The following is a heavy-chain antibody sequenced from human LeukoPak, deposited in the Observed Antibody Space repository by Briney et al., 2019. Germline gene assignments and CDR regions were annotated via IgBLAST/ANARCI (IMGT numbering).Heavy chain of an antibody. J-gene: IGHJ6*02. CDR3: AKWPLGYCSSTSCYNGNYYYYGMDV. V-gene: IGHV3-74*03. CDR2: INVDAGST. D-gene: IGHD2-2*02. Sequence: PGWALTVSYAPSGLTFSTYSLHWVRGGPGPGLVLLSHINVDAGSTTYAECVKGRFTICRDNAKNTLYLQMNSLRAEDTAVYYCAKWPLGYCSSTSCYNGNYYYYGMDVWGQGTTVTVSS. CDR1: GLTFSTYS.